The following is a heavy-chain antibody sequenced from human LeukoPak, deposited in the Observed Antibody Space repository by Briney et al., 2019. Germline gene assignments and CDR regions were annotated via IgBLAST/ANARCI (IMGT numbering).Heavy chain of an antibody. CDR3: ASGLPSVAAAGLDY. V-gene: IGHV4-4*07. CDR2: IYSSGST. J-gene: IGHJ4*02. Sequence: SETLSLTCTVSGGSISSYYWSWIRQPAGEGLEWIGRIYSSGSTNYNPSLKSRVTMSVDTSKNQFSLKLSSVTAADTAVYYCASGLPSVAAAGLDYWGQGTLVTVSS. D-gene: IGHD6-13*01. CDR1: GGSISSYY.